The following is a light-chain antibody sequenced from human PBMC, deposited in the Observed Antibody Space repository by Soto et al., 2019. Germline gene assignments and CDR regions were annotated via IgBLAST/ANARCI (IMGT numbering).Light chain of an antibody. Sequence: DIQMTQSPSTLSASVGDRVTITCRASQNIDRWLAWYQQKPGKAPNLLIYGASSLESGFPSRFSGSGSGTECTLTISSLRPDDFATYYCQHYNSYPWTFGQGTKVEIK. J-gene: IGKJ1*01. CDR1: QNIDRW. CDR2: GAS. V-gene: IGKV1-5*03. CDR3: QHYNSYPWT.